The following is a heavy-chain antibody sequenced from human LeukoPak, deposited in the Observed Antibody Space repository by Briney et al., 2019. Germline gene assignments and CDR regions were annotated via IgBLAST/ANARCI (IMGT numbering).Heavy chain of an antibody. D-gene: IGHD2-15*01. V-gene: IGHV3-23*01. CDR1: GFTFSSYG. Sequence: GGSLRPSCAASGFTFSSYGMSWVRQAPGKGLEWVSAISGSGGSTYYADSVKGRFTISRDNSKNTLYLQMNSLRAEDTAVYYCAKEGGDYYYYYMDVWGKGTTVTISS. CDR2: ISGSGGST. J-gene: IGHJ6*03. CDR3: AKEGGDYYYYYMDV.